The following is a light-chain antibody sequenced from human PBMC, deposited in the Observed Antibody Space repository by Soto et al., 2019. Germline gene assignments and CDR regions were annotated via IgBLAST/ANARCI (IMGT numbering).Light chain of an antibody. J-gene: IGLJ2*01. V-gene: IGLV6-57*02. CDR3: QSYKSSNENVV. Sequence: NFMLTQPHSVSESPGKTVTISCTGSSGSIASNYVQWYQQRPGSAPTTVIYEDNQRPSGVPDRFSGSIDSSSNSASLTISGLKTEDEADYYCQSYKSSNENVVFGGGTKLTVL. CDR1: SGSIASNY. CDR2: EDN.